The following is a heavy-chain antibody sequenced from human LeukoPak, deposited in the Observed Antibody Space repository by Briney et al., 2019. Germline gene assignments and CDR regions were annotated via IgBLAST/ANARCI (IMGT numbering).Heavy chain of an antibody. J-gene: IGHJ4*02. CDR3: ASMNRLWLGEFDY. CDR1: GVSISSGGYY. CDR2: IYHSGST. V-gene: IGHV4-30-2*01. Sequence: PSQTLSLTCTVSGVSISSGGYYWSWIRQPPGKGLEWIGYIYHSGSTYYNPSLKSRVTISVDRSKNQFSLKLSSVTAADTAVYYCASMNRLWLGEFDYWGQGTLVTVSS. D-gene: IGHD3-10*01.